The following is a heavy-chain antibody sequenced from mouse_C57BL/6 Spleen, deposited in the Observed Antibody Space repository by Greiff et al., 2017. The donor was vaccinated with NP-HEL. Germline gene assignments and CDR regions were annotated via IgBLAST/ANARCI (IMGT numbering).Heavy chain of an antibody. J-gene: IGHJ4*01. V-gene: IGHV7-3*01. CDR3: ARSPYAPYAMDY. D-gene: IGHD6-5*01. Sequence: EVQLVESGGGLVQPGGSLSLSCAASGFTFTDYYISWVRQPPGKALEWLGFIRNKANGYTTEYSASVKGRFTISRDNSQSILYLQMNALRAEDSATYYCARSPYAPYAMDYWGQGTSVTVSS. CDR1: GFTFTDYY. CDR2: IRNKANGYTT.